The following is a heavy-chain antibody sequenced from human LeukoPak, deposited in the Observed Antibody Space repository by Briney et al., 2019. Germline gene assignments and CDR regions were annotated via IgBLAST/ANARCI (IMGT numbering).Heavy chain of an antibody. CDR1: GFTFCLYD. CDR3: AKDLSVGHYYGSGSYFDS. D-gene: IGHD3-10*01. V-gene: IGHV3-43*02. J-gene: IGHJ4*01. Sequence: PGGSLRLSCAAWGFTFCLYDMHWVRQAPGKGVEGVSYMWGEGDSTYYADSVKGRFTISRDNSKNSLYLQMNSLRTEDTALYYCAKDLSVGHYYGSGSYFDSWGHGTLVTVSS. CDR2: MWGEGDST.